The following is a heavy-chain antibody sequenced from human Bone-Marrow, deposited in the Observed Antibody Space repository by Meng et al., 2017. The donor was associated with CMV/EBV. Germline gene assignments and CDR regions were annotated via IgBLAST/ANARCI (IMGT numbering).Heavy chain of an antibody. D-gene: IGHD2-2*02. CDR1: GFTFDDYA. Sequence: SLKISCAASGFTFDDYAMHWVRQGPGKGLEWVSGISWNSGSIGYADSVKGRFTISRDNAKNPLYLQMNSLRAEDTALYYCARVGYCSSTSCYTHAFDIWGQGTMVTVSS. J-gene: IGHJ3*02. V-gene: IGHV3-9*01. CDR2: ISWNSGSI. CDR3: ARVGYCSSTSCYTHAFDI.